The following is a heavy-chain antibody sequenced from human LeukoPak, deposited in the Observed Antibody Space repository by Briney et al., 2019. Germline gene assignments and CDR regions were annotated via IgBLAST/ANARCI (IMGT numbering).Heavy chain of an antibody. Sequence: GRSLRLSCAASGFTFSSYGMHWVRQAPGKGLEWVAVIWYDGSNKYYADSVKGRFTISRDNSKNTLYLQMNSLRAEDTAVYYCARGGGSGLYYYYYGMDVWGQGTTVTVSS. CDR1: GFTFSSYG. J-gene: IGHJ6*02. CDR2: IWYDGSNK. CDR3: ARGGGSGLYYYYYGMDV. V-gene: IGHV3-33*01. D-gene: IGHD2-15*01.